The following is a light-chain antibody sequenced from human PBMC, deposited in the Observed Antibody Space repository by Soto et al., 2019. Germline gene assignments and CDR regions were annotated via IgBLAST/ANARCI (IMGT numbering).Light chain of an antibody. CDR3: AAWDDSLSGVE. J-gene: IGLJ3*02. V-gene: IGLV1-47*02. CDR1: SSNIGSNY. CDR2: TNN. Sequence: QSVLTQPPSRSGTPGQRVTISCSGSSSNIGSNYVYWYQQLPGTAPKLLISTNNQRPSGVPDRFSGSKSGTSASLAISGLRSEDEADYYCAAWDDSLSGVEFGGGTKVTVL.